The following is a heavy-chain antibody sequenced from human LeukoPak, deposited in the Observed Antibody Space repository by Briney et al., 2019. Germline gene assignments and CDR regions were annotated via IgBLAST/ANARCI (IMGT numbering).Heavy chain of an antibody. V-gene: IGHV1-2*06. D-gene: IGHD2-15*01. CDR3: ARDRLYDY. J-gene: IGHJ4*02. Sequence: GASVKVSCEASGYTFTGYYLHWVRQAPGQGLEWMGRMNPNSGGTDYAQKFQGRVTMTRDTSISTAYMELSRLRSDDTAIYYCARDRLYDYWGQGTLVTVSS. CDR2: MNPNSGGT. CDR1: GYTFTGYY.